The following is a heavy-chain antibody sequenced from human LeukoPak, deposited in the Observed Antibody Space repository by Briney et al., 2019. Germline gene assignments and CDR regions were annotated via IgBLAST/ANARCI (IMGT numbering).Heavy chain of an antibody. CDR2: INHSGST. CDR3: ARGDSSGWPYYFDY. CDR1: GGSFSGYY. D-gene: IGHD6-19*01. V-gene: IGHV4-34*01. J-gene: IGHJ4*02. Sequence: SETLSLTCAVYGGSFSGYYWSWIRQPPGKGLEWIGEINHSGSTNYNPSLKSRVTISVDTSKNQFSLKLSSVTAADTAVYYCARGDSSGWPYYFDYWGQGTLVTVSS.